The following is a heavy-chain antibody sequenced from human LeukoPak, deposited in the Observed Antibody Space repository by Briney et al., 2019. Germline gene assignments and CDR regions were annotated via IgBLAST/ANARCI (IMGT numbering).Heavy chain of an antibody. V-gene: IGHV4-39*01. CDR3: ARRSDWFDP. J-gene: IGHJ5*02. Sequence: PSETLSLTCTVSGGSITSGTYYRGWIRQPPGKGLEWIASIYYSGRPHYKPSLKSRVTISLDTSKNQFSLKLLSVTAADTAVYYCARRSDWFDPWGQGTLVTVSS. D-gene: IGHD1-26*01. CDR1: GGSITSGTYY. CDR2: IYYSGRP.